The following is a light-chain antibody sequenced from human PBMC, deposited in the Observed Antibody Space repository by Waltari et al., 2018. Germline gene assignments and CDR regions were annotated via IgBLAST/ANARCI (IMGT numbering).Light chain of an antibody. V-gene: IGKV3-15*01. J-gene: IGKJ1*01. CDR3: QQYKNWPPWT. CDR2: GAS. Sequence: EIVMTQSPATLSVSPGERAPLSCRASQSVSSHLAWYQQKPGQAPRPLIYGASTRTTSRPARFSGRQSGTEFTHTLRSLQSGDFAVYYCQQYKNWPPWTFGQGTQVEI. CDR1: QSVSSH.